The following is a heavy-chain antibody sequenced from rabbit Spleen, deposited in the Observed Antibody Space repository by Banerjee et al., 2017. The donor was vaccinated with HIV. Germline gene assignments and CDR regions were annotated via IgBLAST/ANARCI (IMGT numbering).Heavy chain of an antibody. D-gene: IGHD8-1*01. CDR2: IYTGSSGDT. Sequence: QEQLVESGGGLVQPGASLTLTCTASGFSFSSTDNMCWVRQAPGKGPEWIACIYTGSSGDTYYATWTTGRFTISKTSSTTVTLQMTSLTVADTATYFCARDTGSSFSSYGMDLWGPGTLVTVS. J-gene: IGHJ6*01. V-gene: IGHV1S45*01. CDR3: ARDTGSSFSSYGMDL. CDR1: GFSFSSTDN.